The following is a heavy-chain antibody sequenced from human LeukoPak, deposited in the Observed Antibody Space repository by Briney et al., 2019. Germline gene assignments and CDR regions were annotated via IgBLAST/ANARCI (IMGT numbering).Heavy chain of an antibody. Sequence: SETLSLTCTVSGGSISSYYWSWMRQPPGKGLEWIGSIYYSGSTYYNPSLKSRVSISVDTSKNQFSLKLRSATAADTAVYYCARDRGYFDSSGYYSWGQGTLVTVSS. J-gene: IGHJ5*02. CDR3: ARDRGYFDSSGYYS. V-gene: IGHV4-59*12. D-gene: IGHD3-22*01. CDR1: GGSISSYY. CDR2: IYYSGST.